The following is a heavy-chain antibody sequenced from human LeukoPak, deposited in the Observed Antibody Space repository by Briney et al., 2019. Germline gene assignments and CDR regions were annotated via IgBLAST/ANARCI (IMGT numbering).Heavy chain of an antibody. CDR2: IYYSGST. Sequence: PSETLSLTCTVPGGSISSYYWSWIRQPPGKGLEWIGYIYYSGSTNYNPSLKSRVTISLDTSKNQFSLKLSSVTAADTAVYYCARRYDSSLYYYYYMDVWGKGTTVTVSS. CDR1: GGSISSYY. V-gene: IGHV4-59*08. CDR3: ARRYDSSLYYYYYMDV. J-gene: IGHJ6*03. D-gene: IGHD3-22*01.